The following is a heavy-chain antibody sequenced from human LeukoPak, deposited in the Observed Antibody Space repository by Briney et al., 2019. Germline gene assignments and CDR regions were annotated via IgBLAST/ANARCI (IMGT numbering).Heavy chain of an antibody. V-gene: IGHV3-23*01. CDR1: RFQFSSYA. D-gene: IGHD1-26*01. CDR3: AKDPDGWELRH. Sequence: GGSLRLSCVASRFQFSSYAMSWVRQAPGKGLEWVSVISGSGGSTYYADSVKGRFTISRDNSKNTLYLQMNSLRAEDTAVYYCAKDPDGWELRHWGQGTLVTVSS. CDR2: ISGSGGST. J-gene: IGHJ4*02.